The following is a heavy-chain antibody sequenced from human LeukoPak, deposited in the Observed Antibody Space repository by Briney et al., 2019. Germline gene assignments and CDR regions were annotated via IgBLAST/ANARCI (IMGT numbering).Heavy chain of an antibody. D-gene: IGHD2-15*01. Sequence: GGSLRLSCAASGFTFSSYSMNWVRQAPGKGLEWVSYISSSSSTIYYADSVRGRFTISRDNSRNTLYLQMHTLTPADTAVYYCAKAARGYGYYYYYMDVWGKGTTITVPS. J-gene: IGHJ6*03. CDR2: ISSSSSTI. V-gene: IGHV3-48*01. CDR1: GFTFSSYS. CDR3: AKAARGYGYYYYYMDV.